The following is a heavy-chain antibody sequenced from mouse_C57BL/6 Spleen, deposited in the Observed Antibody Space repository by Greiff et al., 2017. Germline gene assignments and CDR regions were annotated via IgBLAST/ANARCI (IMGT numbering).Heavy chain of an antibody. CDR1: GYTFTDYY. J-gene: IGHJ3*01. CDR2: IYSGSGNT. CDR3: ARAAAQATPWFAY. D-gene: IGHD3-2*02. V-gene: IGHV1-76*01. Sequence: QVQLQQSGAELVRPGASVKLSCKASGYTFTDYYINWVKQRPGQGLEWIARIYSGSGNTYYNEKFKGKATLTAEKSSSTAYMQLSSLTSEDSAVYFCARAAAQATPWFAYWGQGTLVTVSA.